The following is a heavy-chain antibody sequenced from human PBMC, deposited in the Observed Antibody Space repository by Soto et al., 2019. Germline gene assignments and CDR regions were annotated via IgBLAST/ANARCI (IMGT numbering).Heavy chain of an antibody. CDR2: FDPEDGET. CDR3: ATDQSHYYDSSGYSFQH. D-gene: IGHD3-22*01. V-gene: IGHV1-24*01. J-gene: IGHJ1*01. CDR1: GYTLTELS. Sequence: VSVKVSCKVSGYTLTELSMHWVRQAPGKGLEWMGGFDPEDGETIYAQKFQGRVTMTEDTSTDTAYMELSSLRSEDTAVYYCATDQSHYYDSSGYSFQHWGQGTLVTVSS.